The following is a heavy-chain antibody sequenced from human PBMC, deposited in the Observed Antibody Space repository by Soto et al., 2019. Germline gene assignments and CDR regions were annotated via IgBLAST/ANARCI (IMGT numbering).Heavy chain of an antibody. V-gene: IGHV3-66*01. Sequence: EVQLVESGGGLVQPGGSLRLSCAASGFTVSSTYMSWVRQAPGKGLEWVSGIYSGVLTYYADSVKGRFTFSRDDSKNTLYLQMNSLRAEDTAVYYCARMRSSSAGRLYYYYYMDVWGKGTTVTVSS. CDR1: GFTVSSTY. J-gene: IGHJ6*03. CDR2: IYSGVLT. CDR3: ARMRSSSAGRLYYYYYMDV. D-gene: IGHD6-6*01.